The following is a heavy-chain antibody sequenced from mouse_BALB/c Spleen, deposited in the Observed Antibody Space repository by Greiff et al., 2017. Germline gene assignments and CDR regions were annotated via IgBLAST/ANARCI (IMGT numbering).Heavy chain of an antibody. V-gene: IGHV5-12-1*01. CDR2: ISSGGGST. CDR3: ARHGRYDGSYYAMDY. D-gene: IGHD2-14*01. CDR1: GFAFSSYD. Sequence: EVKLMESGGGLVKPGGSLKLSCAASGFAFSSYDMSWVRQTPEKRLEWVAYISSGGGSTYYPDTVKGRFTISRDNAKNTLYLQMSSLKSEDTAMYYCARHGRYDGSYYAMDYWGQGTSVTVSS. J-gene: IGHJ4*01.